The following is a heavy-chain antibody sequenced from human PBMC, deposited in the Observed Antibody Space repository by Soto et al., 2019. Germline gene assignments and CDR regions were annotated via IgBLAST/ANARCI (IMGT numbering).Heavy chain of an antibody. CDR1: GGSVSSGSYY. Sequence: QVQLQESGPGLVKPPETLSLTCTVSGGSVSSGSYYWSWVRQPPGKGLEWIGYIYYSGHTNYNPSLKSRVTISVDMSKNQFSLKLTSVTAADTAVYYCARVLNYYDSSGYGHYFDYWGQGTLVTVSS. D-gene: IGHD3-22*01. V-gene: IGHV4-61*01. CDR2: IYYSGHT. J-gene: IGHJ4*02. CDR3: ARVLNYYDSSGYGHYFDY.